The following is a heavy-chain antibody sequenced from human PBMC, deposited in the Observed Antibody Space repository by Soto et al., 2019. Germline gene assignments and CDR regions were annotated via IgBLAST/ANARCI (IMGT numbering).Heavy chain of an antibody. D-gene: IGHD2-2*02. CDR3: ARGHIVVVPAAIQEGFDY. CDR1: GGTFSSYA. CDR2: IIPIFGTA. Sequence: GSSVKVSCKASGGTFSSYAISWVLQAPGQGLEWMGGIIPIFGTANYAQKFQGRVTITADESTSTAYMELSSLRSEDTAVYYCARGHIVVVPAAIQEGFDYWGQGTLVTVSS. J-gene: IGHJ4*02. V-gene: IGHV1-69*13.